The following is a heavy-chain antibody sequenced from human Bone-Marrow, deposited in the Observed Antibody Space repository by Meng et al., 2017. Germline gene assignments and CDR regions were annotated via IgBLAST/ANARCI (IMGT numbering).Heavy chain of an antibody. CDR2: IYHSGST. CDR1: GYSISSGYY. Sequence: SETLSLTCTVSGYSISSGYYWGWIRQPPGKGLEWIGSIYHSGSTHYNPSLKSRVTISVDTSKNQFSLKLSSVTAADTAVYYCATNSGSYYGNIDYWGQGTLVTVSS. J-gene: IGHJ4*02. D-gene: IGHD1-26*01. V-gene: IGHV4-38-2*02. CDR3: ATNSGSYYGNIDY.